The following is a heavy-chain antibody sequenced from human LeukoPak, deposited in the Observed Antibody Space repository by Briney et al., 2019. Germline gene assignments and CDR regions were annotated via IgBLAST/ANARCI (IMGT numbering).Heavy chain of an antibody. D-gene: IGHD3-22*01. Sequence: ETLSLTCTVSGGSISSSSYYWGWIRQPPGKGLEWIGSIYYSGSTYYNPSLKSRVTISVDTSKNQFSLKLSSVTAADTAVYYCARELSSGYYYVFDYWGQGTLVTVST. CDR1: GGSISSSSYY. J-gene: IGHJ4*02. CDR2: IYYSGST. V-gene: IGHV4-39*07. CDR3: ARELSSGYYYVFDY.